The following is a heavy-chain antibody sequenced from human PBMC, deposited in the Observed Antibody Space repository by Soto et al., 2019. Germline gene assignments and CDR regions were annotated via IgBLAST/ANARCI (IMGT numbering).Heavy chain of an antibody. V-gene: IGHV3-74*01. CDR1: GFTFSSYW. J-gene: IGHJ6*02. Sequence: GGSLRLSCAASGFTFSSYWMHWVRQAPGKGLVWVSRINSDGSSTSYADSVKGRFTISRDNAKNTLYLQMNSLRAEDTAVYYCARFYRGARGPRGSYGMDVWGQGTTVTVSS. D-gene: IGHD3-10*01. CDR2: INSDGSST. CDR3: ARFYRGARGPRGSYGMDV.